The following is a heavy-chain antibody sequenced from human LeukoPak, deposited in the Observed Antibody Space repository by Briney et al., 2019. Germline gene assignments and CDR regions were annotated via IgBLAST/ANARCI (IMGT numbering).Heavy chain of an antibody. CDR3: TRVLYSSGWFGDHY. V-gene: IGHV3-48*01. Sequence: PGGSLRLSCAASGFTFSSNSMNWVRQAPGKGLEWVSYISSSSSTIYYADSVKGRFTISRDNAKNSLYLQMNSLRAEDTAVYYCTRVLYSSGWFGDHYWGQGTLVTVSS. CDR2: ISSSSSTI. CDR1: GFTFSSNS. J-gene: IGHJ4*02. D-gene: IGHD6-19*01.